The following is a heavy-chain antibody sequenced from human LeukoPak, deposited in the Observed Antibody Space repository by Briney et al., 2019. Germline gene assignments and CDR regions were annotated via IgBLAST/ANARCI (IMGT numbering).Heavy chain of an antibody. V-gene: IGHV3-74*01. CDR3: AADKGGYGDYVGYYYYGMDV. D-gene: IGHD4-17*01. CDR2: IASDGSST. CDR1: GFTFSSYW. Sequence: GGSLRLSCAASGFTFSSYWMNWVRQAPGKGLVWVSRIASDGSSTTYADSVKGRFSISRDNAKNTLYLQMNSLRVEDTAVYYCAADKGGYGDYVGYYYYGMDVWGQGTTVTVSS. J-gene: IGHJ6*02.